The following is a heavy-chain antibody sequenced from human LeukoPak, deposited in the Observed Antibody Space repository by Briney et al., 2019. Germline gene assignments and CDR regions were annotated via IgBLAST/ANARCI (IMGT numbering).Heavy chain of an antibody. CDR3: SKIYDSTAYYYFFDS. D-gene: IGHD3-22*01. J-gene: IGHJ4*02. CDR2: ISGSGANT. V-gene: IGHV3-23*01. Sequence: PGGSLRLSCAASGFGFNTYGMTWVRQAPGKGLEWVSAISGSGANTWYAQSVRGRFTISRDNSKNMLYLQMNTLTAEDSAVYFCSKIYDSTAYYYFFDSWGQGTLVTVSS. CDR1: GFGFNTYG.